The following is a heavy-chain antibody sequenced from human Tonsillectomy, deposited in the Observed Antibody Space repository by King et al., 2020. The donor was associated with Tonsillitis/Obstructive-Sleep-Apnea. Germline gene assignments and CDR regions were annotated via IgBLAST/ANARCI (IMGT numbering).Heavy chain of an antibody. J-gene: IGHJ3*02. V-gene: IGHV1-3*01. Sequence: QLVQSGAEVKKPGASVKVSCKASGYTFTSYAMHWVRQAPGQRLEWMGWINAGNGNTKYSQKFQGRVTITRDTSASTAYMDLSSLRSENTAVYYCARYGSETDAFDIWGQGTMVTVSS. CDR3: ARYGSETDAFDI. D-gene: IGHD3-10*01. CDR2: INAGNGNT. CDR1: GYTFTSYA.